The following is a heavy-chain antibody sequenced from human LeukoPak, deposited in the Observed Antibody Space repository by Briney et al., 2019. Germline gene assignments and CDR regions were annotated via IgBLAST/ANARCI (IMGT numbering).Heavy chain of an antibody. CDR2: INPNSGGT. CDR3: ARDLTFGEGWFDP. D-gene: IGHD3-10*01. CDR1: GYTFTGYY. Sequence: ASVTVSCKASGYTFTGYYMHWVRQAPGQGLEWMGWINPNSGGTNYAQKFQGRVTMTRDTSISTAYMELSRLRSDDTAVYYCARDLTFGEGWFDPWGQGTLVTVSS. V-gene: IGHV1-2*02. J-gene: IGHJ5*02.